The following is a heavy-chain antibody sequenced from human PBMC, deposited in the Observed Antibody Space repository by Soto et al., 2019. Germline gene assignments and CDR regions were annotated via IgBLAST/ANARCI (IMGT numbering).Heavy chain of an antibody. CDR1: GGTFSSYT. V-gene: IGHV1-69*02. D-gene: IGHD2-21*01. Sequence: QVQLVQSGAEVKKPGSSVKVSCKASGGTFSSYTISWVRQAPGQGFEWMGRIIPSLGIANYAQKFQGRVTITADKSTSTAYMELSSLRSEDTAVYYCARVVAFDAGDIWGQGTMVTVSS. J-gene: IGHJ3*02. CDR3: ARVVAFDAGDI. CDR2: IIPSLGIA.